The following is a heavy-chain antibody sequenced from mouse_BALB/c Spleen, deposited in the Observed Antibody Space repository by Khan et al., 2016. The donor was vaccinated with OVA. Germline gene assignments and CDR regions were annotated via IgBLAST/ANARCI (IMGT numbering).Heavy chain of an antibody. J-gene: IGHJ1*01. Sequence: EVELVESGGGLVKPGGSLKLSCTASGFTFSSYDMSWVRQTPEKRLEWVAYINSGGDTTYSPDIVKGRFTISRDNAKNTLYLQMSRLKSEDTAIYYCTRRPGYFDVWGAGTTVTVSS. CDR2: INSGGDTT. CDR3: TRRPGYFDV. V-gene: IGHV5-12-1*01. CDR1: GFTFSSYD.